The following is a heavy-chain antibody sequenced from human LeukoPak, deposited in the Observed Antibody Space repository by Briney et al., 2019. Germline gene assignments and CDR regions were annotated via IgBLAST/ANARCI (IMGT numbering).Heavy chain of an antibody. Sequence: PSETLSLTCSVSGGSITSYYWSWIRQPPGKGLEWIGYIYYSGSTNYSPSLKSRVTVSVDTPKNQFSLKLRSVTAADTAVYYCARLGGLRYDAFDIWGQGTMVTVSS. V-gene: IGHV4-59*08. D-gene: IGHD3-9*01. J-gene: IGHJ3*02. CDR3: ARLGGLRYDAFDI. CDR1: GGSITSYY. CDR2: IYYSGST.